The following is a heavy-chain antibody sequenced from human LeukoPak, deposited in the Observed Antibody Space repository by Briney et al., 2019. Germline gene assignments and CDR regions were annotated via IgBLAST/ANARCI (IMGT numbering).Heavy chain of an antibody. Sequence: GGSLRLSCAASGFTFSSYGMNWVRQAPGKGLEWVSFISSSSSYIYYADSVKGRFTISRDNAKNSLYLQMNSLRAEDTAVYYCARDSSRGLDWFDPWGQGTLVTVSS. D-gene: IGHD3-10*01. CDR2: ISSSSSYI. CDR3: ARDSSRGLDWFDP. CDR1: GFTFSSYG. V-gene: IGHV3-21*01. J-gene: IGHJ5*02.